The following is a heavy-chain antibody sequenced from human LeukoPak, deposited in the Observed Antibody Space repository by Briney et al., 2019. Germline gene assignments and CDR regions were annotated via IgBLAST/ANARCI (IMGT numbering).Heavy chain of an antibody. CDR3: ARYTSDQYYFDY. CDR1: GFTVSSNY. Sequence: PGGSLRLSYAASGFTVSSNYMSWVRQAPGKGLECVSVIYSGGSTYYADSVKGRFTISRDNSKNTLYLQMNSPRAEDTAVYYCARYTSDQYYFDYWGQGTLVTVSS. V-gene: IGHV3-53*01. CDR2: IYSGGST. J-gene: IGHJ4*02.